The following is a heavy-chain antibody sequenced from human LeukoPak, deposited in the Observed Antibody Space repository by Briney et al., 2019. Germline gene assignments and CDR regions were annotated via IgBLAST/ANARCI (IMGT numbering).Heavy chain of an antibody. CDR3: ARSSTAVGGLGDSGGWFGP. CDR2: SIPTLRIA. D-gene: IGHD4-23*01. Sequence: SVKVPCKASGGTFSNYAFNWVRQAPGQGLEWMGGSIPTLRIADYAQRFQGRVTITTDESTDTAYMDLSSLTSEDTAVYYCARSSTAVGGLGDSGGWFGPWGQGTLVVVSS. CDR1: GGTFSNYA. J-gene: IGHJ5*02. V-gene: IGHV1-69*05.